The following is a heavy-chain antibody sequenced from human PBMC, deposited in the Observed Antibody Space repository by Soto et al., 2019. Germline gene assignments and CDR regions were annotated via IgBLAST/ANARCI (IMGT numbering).Heavy chain of an antibody. CDR2: IYYSGST. D-gene: IGHD3-9*01. V-gene: IGHV4-30-4*01. J-gene: IGHJ5*02. CDR1: GFYISSGDYY. Sequence: SETLSLTCTVSGFYISSGDYYWSWIRQPPGKGLEWIGYIYYSGSTYYNPSLKSRVTISVDTSKNQFSLKLSSVTAADTAVYYCARGYDILTGAKTWFDPWGQGTLVTVSS. CDR3: ARGYDILTGAKTWFDP.